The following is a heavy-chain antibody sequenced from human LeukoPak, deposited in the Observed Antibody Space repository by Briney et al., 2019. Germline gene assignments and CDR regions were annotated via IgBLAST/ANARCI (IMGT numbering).Heavy chain of an antibody. Sequence: PSETLSLTCTVSGGSISGYYWSWIRQPPGKGLEWIGYIYYSGRTVYNPSLKSRVTISVDTSKNQFSLKLSSVTAADTAVYYCARAASSVVPAATVGYYYGMDVWGQGTTVTVSS. V-gene: IGHV4-59*01. J-gene: IGHJ6*02. CDR3: ARAASSVVPAATVGYYYGMDV. CDR1: GGSISGYY. D-gene: IGHD2-2*01. CDR2: IYYSGRT.